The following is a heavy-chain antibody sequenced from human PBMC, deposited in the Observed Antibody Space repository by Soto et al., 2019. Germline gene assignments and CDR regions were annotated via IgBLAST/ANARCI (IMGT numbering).Heavy chain of an antibody. Sequence: QVQLQESGPGLVKPSQTLSLTCSVSGGSINSGVYFWNWIRQHPGKGLEWIGYIYHSGTSYYNPSLKSRATISVDTSERQFSLNLSSVTAADTAVYYCARAGDYGDYSFDYWGQEPWSPSPQ. V-gene: IGHV4-31*03. CDR2: IYHSGTS. CDR1: GGSINSGVYF. D-gene: IGHD4-17*01. J-gene: IGHJ4*01. CDR3: ARAGDYGDYSFDY.